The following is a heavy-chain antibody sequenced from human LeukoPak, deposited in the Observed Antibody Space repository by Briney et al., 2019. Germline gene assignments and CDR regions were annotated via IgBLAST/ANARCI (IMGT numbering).Heavy chain of an antibody. D-gene: IGHD2-15*01. CDR2: IIPILGIA. CDR3: ARDRGYCSRGSCYSSGNYYYYMDV. CDR1: GGAFSSYT. J-gene: IGHJ6*03. V-gene: IGHV1-69*04. Sequence: SVKVSCKASGGAFSSYTISWVRQAPGQGREWMGRIIPILGIANYAQKFQGRVTLTADTSTSTAYMELSSLSSEDTAVYYCARDRGYCSRGSCYSSGNYYYYMDVWGKGTTVTVSS.